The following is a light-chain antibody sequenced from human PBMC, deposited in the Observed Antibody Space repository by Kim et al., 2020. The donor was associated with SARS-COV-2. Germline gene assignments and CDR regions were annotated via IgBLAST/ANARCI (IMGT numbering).Light chain of an antibody. Sequence: SSELTQDPAVSVALGQTVRITCQGDSLRNYYASWYQQSPGQAPVRVYFKNERPSGIPDRFSGSSSGNTASLTITGAQAEDEADYYCNSWDNSGDRVVFGGGTQLTVL. CDR2: FKN. CDR3: NSWDNSGDRVV. J-gene: IGLJ2*01. V-gene: IGLV3-19*02. CDR1: SLRNYY.